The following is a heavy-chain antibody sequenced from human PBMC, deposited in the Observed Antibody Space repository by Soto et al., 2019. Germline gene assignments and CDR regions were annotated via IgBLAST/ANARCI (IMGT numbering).Heavy chain of an antibody. CDR2: ISDSGGTR. J-gene: IGHJ4*02. CDR3: ARVPYYYGSGSYYNPDY. D-gene: IGHD3-10*01. Sequence: EAQLVQSGGDLVQPGGSLRLSCAASGFTFSSYEMVWVRQTPGQGLEWVSYISDSGGTRHYADSVKGRFTISRDNAKNSLYPQMDNLRGEDTAVYYCARVPYYYGSGSYYNPDYWGQGTLVTVSS. V-gene: IGHV3-48*03. CDR1: GFTFSSYE.